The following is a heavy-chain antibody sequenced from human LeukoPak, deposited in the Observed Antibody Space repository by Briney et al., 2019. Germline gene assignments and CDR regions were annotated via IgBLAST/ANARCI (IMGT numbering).Heavy chain of an antibody. CDR3: ATPYSSSTAFDI. Sequence: SETLSLTCAVYGGPFSGYYWSWIRQPPGKGLEWIGEINHSGSTNYNPSLKSRVTISVDTSKNQFSLKLSSVTAADTAVYYCATPYSSSTAFDIWGQGTMVTVSS. CDR2: INHSGST. CDR1: GGPFSGYY. D-gene: IGHD6-6*01. V-gene: IGHV4-34*01. J-gene: IGHJ3*02.